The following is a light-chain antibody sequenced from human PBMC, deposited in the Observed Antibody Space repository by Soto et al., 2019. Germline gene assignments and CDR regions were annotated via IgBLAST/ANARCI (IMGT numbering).Light chain of an antibody. Sequence: VLTHSPATLTLYPGDRAALYCRASQSVSSYLAWYQQKPGQAPRLLIYDASNMTTGIPARFSGSGSGTDFTLTISRLEPEDFAVYYCQQYCSPPITFGQGTQLDIK. CDR1: QSVSSY. CDR2: DAS. CDR3: QQYCSPPIT. J-gene: IGKJ5*01. V-gene: IGKV3-11*01.